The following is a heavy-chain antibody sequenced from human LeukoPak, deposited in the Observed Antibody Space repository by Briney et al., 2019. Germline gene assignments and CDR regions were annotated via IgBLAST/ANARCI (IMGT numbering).Heavy chain of an antibody. V-gene: IGHV1-46*01. J-gene: IGHJ4*02. CDR1: GYTFTSYY. CDR2: INPSGGST. CDR3: ARGPPYGGYVNY. Sequence: ASVKVSCKASGYTFTSYYMHWVRQAPGQGLEGRGMINPSGGSTTYAQKFQGRVTLTRDTSTSTVYMELSSLRSEDTAVYHCARGPPYGGYVNYWGQGTLVTVSS. D-gene: IGHD5-12*01.